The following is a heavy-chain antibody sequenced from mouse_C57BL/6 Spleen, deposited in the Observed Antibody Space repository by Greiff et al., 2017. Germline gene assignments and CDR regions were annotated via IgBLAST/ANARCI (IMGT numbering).Heavy chain of an antibody. Sequence: EVQLQQSGPELVKPGASVKISCKASGYTITDYYMNWVKQSNGKSLEWIGDINPNDGGTSYNQKFKGKATLTVDKSSSTAYMELRRLTSEDSAVYYCAIGHYGSSYGYCDYWGQGTTLTVSS. CDR3: AIGHYGSSYGYCDY. V-gene: IGHV1-26*01. CDR2: INPNDGGT. J-gene: IGHJ2*01. CDR1: GYTITDYY. D-gene: IGHD1-1*01.